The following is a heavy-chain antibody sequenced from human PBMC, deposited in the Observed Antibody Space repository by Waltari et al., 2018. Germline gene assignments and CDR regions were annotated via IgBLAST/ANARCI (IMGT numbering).Heavy chain of an antibody. CDR2: IRGSGSTP. CDR3: AKAIKGYNSAWFDY. D-gene: IGHD3-3*01. CDR1: GFSFSGYA. V-gene: IGHV3-23*01. Sequence: EVQVLESGGGLVQPGGSRRLSCAASGFSFSGYAMNWVRQAPGKGLEWVSAIRGSGSTPFYADSVKGRFTISRDNSKNTVFLQMNSLRAEETAVYYCAKAIKGYNSAWFDYWGQGTLVTVSS. J-gene: IGHJ5*01.